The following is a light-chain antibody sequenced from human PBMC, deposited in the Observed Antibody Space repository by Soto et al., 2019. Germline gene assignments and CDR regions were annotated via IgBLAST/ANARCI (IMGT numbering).Light chain of an antibody. CDR2: GAS. CDR1: QSVSSN. CDR3: HHYNNWPRT. J-gene: IGKJ1*01. V-gene: IGKV3-15*01. Sequence: EIVMTQSPATLSVSPGERATLSSRASQSVSSNLAWYQQKPGQAPRLLIYGASTRVTGIPARFSVSGSGTEFTLTISSLQSEDFAVYYCHHYNNWPRTFGQGTKVEI.